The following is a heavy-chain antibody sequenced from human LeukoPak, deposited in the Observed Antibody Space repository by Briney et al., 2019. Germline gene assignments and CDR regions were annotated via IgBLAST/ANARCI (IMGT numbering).Heavy chain of an antibody. V-gene: IGHV4-39*07. CDR1: GVSISSGSNY. Sequence: PSETLSLTCRVSGVSISSGSNYWGWIRQPPEKTLEWIGSIYSSGSTYYNSSLKSRVIILIDTAKNHFSLNLSSVTAADTAVYYCARETFETDYYYYYMDVWGKGTTVTISS. D-gene: IGHD1-14*01. CDR2: IYSSGST. J-gene: IGHJ6*03. CDR3: ARETFETDYYYYYMDV.